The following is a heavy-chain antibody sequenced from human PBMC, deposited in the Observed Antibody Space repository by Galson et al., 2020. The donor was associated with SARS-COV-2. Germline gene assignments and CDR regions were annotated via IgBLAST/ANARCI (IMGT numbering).Heavy chain of an antibody. CDR3: ARTALTAASIYYFAY. CDR2: IYHSGST. V-gene: IGHV4-4*02. J-gene: IGHJ4*01. D-gene: IGHD6-13*01. CDR1: GGSISSSNW. Sequence: SETLSLTCAVSGGSISSSNWWSWVRQSPGKGLEWIGEIYHSGSTNYNPSLKSRVTISLDKSKNQFSLRVNSVTAADTAVYYCARTALTAASIYYFAYWGRGTLLIVSS.